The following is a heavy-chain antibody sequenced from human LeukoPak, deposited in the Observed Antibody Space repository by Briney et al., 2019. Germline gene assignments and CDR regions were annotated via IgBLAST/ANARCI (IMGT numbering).Heavy chain of an antibody. D-gene: IGHD3-22*01. CDR2: INAGNGNT. V-gene: IGHV1-3*01. J-gene: IGHJ4*02. Sequence: ASVKVSCKASGYTFTSYAMHWVRQAPGQRLEWMGWINAGNGNTRYSQKFQGRVTITRDTSASTAYMELSSLRSEDTAVYYCALGDSSGYYFDYWGQGTLVTVSS. CDR1: GYTFTSYA. CDR3: ALGDSSGYYFDY.